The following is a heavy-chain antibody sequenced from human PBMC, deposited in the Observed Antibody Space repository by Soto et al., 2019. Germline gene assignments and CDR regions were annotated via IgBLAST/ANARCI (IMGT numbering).Heavy chain of an antibody. Sequence: EVQLLESGGGLVQPGGSLRLSCETSGFSFNTYAMNWVRQAPGMGLEWVAVINYSGTTTFHAQSVKGRFTISRDNSRNTLFLQMDSLRAEDTAVYYCVKQRGSGKTCHCKMDAWGLGTTVIVSS. CDR2: INYSGTTT. J-gene: IGHJ6*02. D-gene: IGHD3-10*01. V-gene: IGHV3-23*01. CDR3: VKQRGSGKTCHCKMDA. CDR1: GFSFNTYA.